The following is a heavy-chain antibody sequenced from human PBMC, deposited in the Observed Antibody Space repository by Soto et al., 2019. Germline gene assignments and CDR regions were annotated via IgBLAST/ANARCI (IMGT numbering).Heavy chain of an antibody. Sequence: QVQLVQSGAEIKKPGSSVKVSCTASGVTFSSYAISWVRQAPGQGLEWMGGIIPIFGTPNYAQKFQGRVTITADESTTKAYMELSSRRSEYTVVYYCASVTKSYYYYDGVDVWGPGTTVTVSS. CDR2: IIPIFGTP. CDR1: GVTFSSYA. CDR3: ASVTKSYYYYDGVDV. J-gene: IGHJ6*02. V-gene: IGHV1-69*01.